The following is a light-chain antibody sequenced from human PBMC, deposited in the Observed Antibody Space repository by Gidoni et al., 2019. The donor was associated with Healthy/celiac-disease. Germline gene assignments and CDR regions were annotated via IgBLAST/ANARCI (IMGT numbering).Light chain of an antibody. CDR2: AAS. Sequence: IQITQSPSSLSASVGDRVTITCRASQSISSYLNWYQQKPGKAPKLLIYAASSLQSGVPSRFSGSGYGTDFTLTISSLQPEDFATYYCQQSYSTPWTFGQGTKVEIK. CDR1: QSISSY. J-gene: IGKJ1*01. CDR3: QQSYSTPWT. V-gene: IGKV1-39*01.